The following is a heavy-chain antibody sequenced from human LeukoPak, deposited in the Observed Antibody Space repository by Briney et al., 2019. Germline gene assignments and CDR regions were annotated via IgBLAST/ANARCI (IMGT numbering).Heavy chain of an antibody. CDR1: GGSFSGYY. D-gene: IGHD5-12*01. J-gene: IGHJ5*02. Sequence: SETLSLTCAVYGGSFSGYYWSWIRQPPGKGLEWIGEINHSGSTNYNPSLKSRVTISVDTSKNQFSLKLSSVTAADTAVYYCAREGIVATIGFDPWGQGTLVTVSS. CDR3: AREGIVATIGFDP. CDR2: INHSGST. V-gene: IGHV4-34*01.